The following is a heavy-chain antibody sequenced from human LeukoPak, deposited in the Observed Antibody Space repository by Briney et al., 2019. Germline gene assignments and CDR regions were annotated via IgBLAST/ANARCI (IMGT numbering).Heavy chain of an antibody. V-gene: IGHV3-33*01. J-gene: IGHJ4*02. CDR2: IWYDGTNK. Sequence: GGSLRLSCAASGFSFSSYGMHWVRQAPGKGLEWVAVIWYDGTNKYYADSVKGRFTISRDNSKNTLYLEMNSLRAEDTAVYYCARDQRGLSYSKYYFDYWGQGTLVTVSS. CDR1: GFSFSSYG. CDR3: ARDQRGLSYSKYYFDY. D-gene: IGHD3-10*01.